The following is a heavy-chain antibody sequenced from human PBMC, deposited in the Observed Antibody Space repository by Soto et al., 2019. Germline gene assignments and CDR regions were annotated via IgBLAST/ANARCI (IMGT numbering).Heavy chain of an antibody. V-gene: IGHV4-31*03. J-gene: IGHJ4*02. CDR3: ARLRRSWSDSPYYFDY. D-gene: IGHD6-13*01. CDR1: GGSISSGGYY. Sequence: QVQLQESGPGLVKPSQTLSLTCTVSGGSISSGGYYWSWIRQHPGKGLEWIGYIYYSGSTYYNPSLKSRVTIAXXTXKXXFSLRLSSVTAADTAVYYCARLRRSWSDSPYYFDYWGQGTLVTVSS. CDR2: IYYSGST.